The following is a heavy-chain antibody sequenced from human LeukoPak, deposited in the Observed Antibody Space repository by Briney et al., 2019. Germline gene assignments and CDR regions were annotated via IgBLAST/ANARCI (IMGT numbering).Heavy chain of an antibody. CDR3: ARVDITSDGYCSGGTCYSGGNSAAFDI. V-gene: IGHV3-11*01. CDR1: GFTFSDYY. Sequence: AGGSLRLSCAASGFTFSDYYMSWIRQAPGKGLEWVSYISSSGSIIYYADSVKGRFTISRDNAKNSLYLRMNSLRAEDTAVYYCARVDITSDGYCSGGTCYSGGNSAAFDIWGQGTMVTISS. CDR2: ISSSGSII. J-gene: IGHJ3*02. D-gene: IGHD2-15*01.